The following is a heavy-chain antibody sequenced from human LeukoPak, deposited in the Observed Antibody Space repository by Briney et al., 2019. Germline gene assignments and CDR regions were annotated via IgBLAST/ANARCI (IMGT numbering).Heavy chain of an antibody. J-gene: IGHJ6*03. D-gene: IGHD3-22*01. Sequence: SETLSLTCRVSDYYINNGYYWGWIRQPPGKGLEWIGSIYHSGNTYYNPSLKSRVTISVDTSKNQFSLKLSSVTAADTAVYYCTRGSIAYYYMDVWGKGTTVTISS. CDR2: IYHSGNT. V-gene: IGHV4-38-2*01. CDR1: DYYINNGYY. CDR3: TRGSIAYYYMDV.